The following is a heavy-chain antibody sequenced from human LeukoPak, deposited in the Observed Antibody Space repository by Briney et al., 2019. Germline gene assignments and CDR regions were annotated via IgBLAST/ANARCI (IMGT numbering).Heavy chain of an antibody. CDR1: GGSISSYY. V-gene: IGHV4-4*07. CDR3: ARDSGATGEVKFDP. D-gene: IGHD3-16*01. CDR2: IYTSGNT. Sequence: SETLSLTCSVSGGSISSYYWSWIRQPAAKGLEWIGRIYTSGNTDYNPSLKSRVTMSVDTSKNQYSLKLSSVTAADTAVYYCARDSGATGEVKFDPWGQGTLVTVSS. J-gene: IGHJ5*02.